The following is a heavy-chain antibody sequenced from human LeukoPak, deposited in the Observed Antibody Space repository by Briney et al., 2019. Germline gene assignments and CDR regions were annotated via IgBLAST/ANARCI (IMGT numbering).Heavy chain of an antibody. CDR1: GFTFSSYW. CDR2: IKQDGDDK. J-gene: IGHJ4*02. Sequence: GGSLRLSCAASGFTFSSYWMTWVRHTPGKGLEWVANIKQDGDDKYYAESVRGRFTISRDNVRNSLYLQMNSLRAEDTGIYYCARDQTLVAIGASGYWGQGTLVTVSS. CDR3: ARDQTLVAIGASGY. D-gene: IGHD2/OR15-2a*01. V-gene: IGHV3-7*01.